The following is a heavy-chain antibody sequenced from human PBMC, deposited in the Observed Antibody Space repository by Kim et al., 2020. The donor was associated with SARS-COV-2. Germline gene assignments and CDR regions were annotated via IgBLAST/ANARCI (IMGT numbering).Heavy chain of an antibody. Sequence: DGRWKQYVDSVKGRFTISRYNAINSLYLQMNSLRVEDTALYYCLRDYGGSWGQGTLVTVSS. V-gene: IGHV3-7*01. CDR2: DGRWK. J-gene: IGHJ5*02. CDR3: LRDYGGS. D-gene: IGHD3-10*01.